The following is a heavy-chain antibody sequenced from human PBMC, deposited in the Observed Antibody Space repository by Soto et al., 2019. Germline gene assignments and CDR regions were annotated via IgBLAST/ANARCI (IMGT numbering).Heavy chain of an antibody. Sequence: QITLKESGPTLVKPTQTLTLTCSFSGFSLSTTGVGVGWIRQSPGKALEWLAIIYWDNDKRYSPSLKSRVTITQDTSKTQVVLTVTNMDPVATVTYYCARSLWFGELHWGQGALVTVSS. V-gene: IGHV2-5*02. CDR2: IYWDNDK. J-gene: IGHJ4*02. CDR1: GFSLSTTGVG. CDR3: ARSLWFGELH. D-gene: IGHD3-10*01.